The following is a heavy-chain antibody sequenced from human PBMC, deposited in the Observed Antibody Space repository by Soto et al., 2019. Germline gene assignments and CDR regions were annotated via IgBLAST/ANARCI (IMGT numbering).Heavy chain of an antibody. CDR2: INHSGST. CDR1: GGSFSGYY. Sequence: SETLSLTCAVYGGSFSGYYWSWIRQPPGKGLEWIGEINHSGSTNYNPSLKSRVTISVDTSKNQFSLKLSSVTAADTAVYYCARGNNVLRFLEWLLVDYYYGMDVWGQGATVTVSS. J-gene: IGHJ6*02. V-gene: IGHV4-34*01. CDR3: ARGNNVLRFLEWLLVDYYYGMDV. D-gene: IGHD3-3*01.